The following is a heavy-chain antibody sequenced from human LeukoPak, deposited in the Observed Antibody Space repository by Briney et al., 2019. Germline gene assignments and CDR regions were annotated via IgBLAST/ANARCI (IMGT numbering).Heavy chain of an antibody. Sequence: PSETLSLTCAVYGGSFRGYYWSWIRQPPRKGMEWIGEINHSGSTNYNPSLKSRVTISVDTSKNQFSLKLSSVTAADTAVYYCARRLRYRKYQLLGPYYSDYWGQGTLVTVSS. CDR2: INHSGST. V-gene: IGHV4-34*01. J-gene: IGHJ4*02. D-gene: IGHD2-2*01. CDR1: GGSFRGYY. CDR3: ARRLRYRKYQLLGPYYSDY.